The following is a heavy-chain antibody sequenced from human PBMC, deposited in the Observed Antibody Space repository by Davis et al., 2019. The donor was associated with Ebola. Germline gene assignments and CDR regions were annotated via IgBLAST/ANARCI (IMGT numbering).Heavy chain of an antibody. CDR2: ITSNGGNT. D-gene: IGHD5-24*01. CDR1: GFTFSSYA. Sequence: GGSLRLSCLASGFTFSSYAMHWVRQAPGKGLQYLAGITSNGGNTYHADSVKGRFTISRDNSKKTMYLQMNSLRAEDTAVYYCARDKDGYNYYYYYGMDVWGKGTTVTVSS. J-gene: IGHJ6*04. CDR3: ARDKDGYNYYYYYGMDV. V-gene: IGHV3-64*04.